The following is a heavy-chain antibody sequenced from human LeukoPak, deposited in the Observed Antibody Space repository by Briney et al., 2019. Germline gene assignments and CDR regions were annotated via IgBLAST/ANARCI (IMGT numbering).Heavy chain of an antibody. D-gene: IGHD4-23*01. CDR1: GFTFSSYW. CDR3: AREWDYGRNVDY. J-gene: IGHJ4*02. CDR2: INSDGFST. Sequence: GGSLRLSCAASGFTFSSYWMHWVRQAPGKGLVWVSRINSDGFSTSYADPVRGRFTISRGNAKNTLYLQMNSLRAEDTAVYYCAREWDYGRNVDYWGQGTLVTVSS. V-gene: IGHV3-74*01.